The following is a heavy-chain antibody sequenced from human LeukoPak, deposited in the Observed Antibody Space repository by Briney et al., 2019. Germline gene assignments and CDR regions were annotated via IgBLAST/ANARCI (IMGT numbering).Heavy chain of an antibody. CDR2: NS. CDR1: GFTFSGSA. CDR3: ARDMELST. J-gene: IGHJ3*01. Sequence: GGSLRLSCAASGFTFSGSAMSWVRQAPGEGLEWVSLNSYYTDSVRGRFTISRDNSKDTLFLQMSSLRAEDTAIYYCARDMELSTWGLGTMVTVSS. D-gene: IGHD3-16*02. V-gene: IGHV3-23*01.